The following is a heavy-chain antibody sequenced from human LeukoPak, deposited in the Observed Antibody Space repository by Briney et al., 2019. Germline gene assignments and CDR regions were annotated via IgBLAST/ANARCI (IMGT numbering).Heavy chain of an antibody. CDR2: ISYDGSNK. D-gene: IGHD1-26*01. Sequence: PGGSLRLSCAASGFTFSSYAMHWVRQAPGKGLEWVAVISYDGSNKYYADSVKGRFTISRDNSKNTLYLQMNGLRAEDTAVYYCAVPRWELLNWGQGTLVTVSS. V-gene: IGHV3-30-3*01. CDR1: GFTFSSYA. J-gene: IGHJ4*02. CDR3: AVPRWELLN.